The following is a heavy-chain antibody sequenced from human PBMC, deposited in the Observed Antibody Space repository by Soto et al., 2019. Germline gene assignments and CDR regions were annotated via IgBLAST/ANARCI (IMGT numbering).Heavy chain of an antibody. Sequence: QVQLVESGGGVVQPGRSLRLYCAASGFTLTIYAFHWVRQAPGKGLEWVAATSFDGSYTYYADSVKGRFTISGDNSKNTVYLQMNSLRAEDTAVYYCAKDHSSSGLNWYFDLWGRGTLVTVSS. CDR1: GFTLTIYA. J-gene: IGHJ2*01. V-gene: IGHV3-30*18. CDR3: AKDHSSSGLNWYFDL. D-gene: IGHD6-19*01. CDR2: TSFDGSYT.